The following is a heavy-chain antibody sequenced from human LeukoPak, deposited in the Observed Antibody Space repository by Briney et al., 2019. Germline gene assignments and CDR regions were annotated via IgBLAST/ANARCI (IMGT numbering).Heavy chain of an antibody. D-gene: IGHD2/OR15-2a*01. CDR3: ARDREYGGHSSPDAFDI. CDR1: GFTVSSYS. Sequence: GGSLRLSCAASGFTVSSYSMNWVRQAPGKGLEWVSSISSSSSYIYYADSVKGRFTISRDNAKNSLYLQMNSLRAEDTAVYYCARDREYGGHSSPDAFDIWGQGTMVTVSS. CDR2: ISSSSSYI. J-gene: IGHJ3*02. V-gene: IGHV3-21*01.